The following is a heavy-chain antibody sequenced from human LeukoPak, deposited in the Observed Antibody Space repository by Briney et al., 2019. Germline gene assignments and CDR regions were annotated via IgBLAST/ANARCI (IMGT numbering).Heavy chain of an antibody. J-gene: IGHJ4*02. CDR3: ARHEYYDSSGYSY. Sequence: SETLSLTCTVSGGSISSYYWSWIRQPPGKGLEWIGYIYYSGSTNYNPSLKSRVTISVDTSKNQFSLKLSSVTAADTAVYYCARHEYYDSSGYSYWGQGTLVTVSS. CDR2: IYYSGST. D-gene: IGHD3-22*01. CDR1: GGSISSYY. V-gene: IGHV4-59*08.